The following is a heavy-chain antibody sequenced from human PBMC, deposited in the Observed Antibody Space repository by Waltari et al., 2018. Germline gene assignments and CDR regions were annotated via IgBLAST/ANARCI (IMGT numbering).Heavy chain of an antibody. CDR3: ARYDFWSGYPLYFDY. J-gene: IGHJ4*02. Sequence: QVQLVQSGAEVKKPGASVKVSCKASGYTFTGYYMHWVRQPPGQGLEWMGWINPNSGGTNYAQKFQGRVTMTRDTSISTAYMELSRLRSDDTAVYYCARYDFWSGYPLYFDYWGQGTLVTVSS. CDR2: INPNSGGT. CDR1: GYTFTGYY. D-gene: IGHD3-3*01. V-gene: IGHV1-2*02.